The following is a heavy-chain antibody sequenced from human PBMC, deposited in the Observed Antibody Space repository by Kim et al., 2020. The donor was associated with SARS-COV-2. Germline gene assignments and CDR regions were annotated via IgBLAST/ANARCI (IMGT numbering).Heavy chain of an antibody. CDR3: SMEIGYWTADDGMDV. V-gene: IGHV3-21*01. D-gene: IGHD3-22*01. J-gene: IGHJ6*02. Sequence: GGSLRLSCAASGFSFNSYTMTWVRQAPGKGLQWVSSISGYSTYKYYTDSLKGRFTISRDSTNVYLQIDSLRAEDTAVYFCSMEIGYWTADDGMDVWGQGT. CDR1: GFSFNSYT. CDR2: ISGYSTYK.